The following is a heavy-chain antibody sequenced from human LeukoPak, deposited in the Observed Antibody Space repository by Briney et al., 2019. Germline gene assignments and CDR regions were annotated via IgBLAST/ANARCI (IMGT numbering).Heavy chain of an antibody. D-gene: IGHD4-23*01. CDR3: SSGNSRAFDI. CDR1: GFTFSSYW. J-gene: IGHJ3*02. CDR2: INSDGSST. V-gene: IGHV3-74*01. Sequence: GGSLRLSCAASGFTFSSYWMHWVRQAPGKGLVWVSRINSDGSSTSYADSVKGRFTISRDNAKNTLYLQMNNLRAEDTAVYYCSSGNSRAFDIWGQGTMVTVSS.